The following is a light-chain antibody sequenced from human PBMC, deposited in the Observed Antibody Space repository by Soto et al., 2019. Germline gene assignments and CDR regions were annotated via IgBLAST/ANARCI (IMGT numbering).Light chain of an antibody. CDR1: QGISSY. J-gene: IGKJ4*01. CDR2: AAS. V-gene: IGKV1-9*01. Sequence: IQLTQSPSSLSASVGDRVTITCRASQGISSYLAWYQQQPGKAPKLLIYAASTLQHGVPSRFSGSGSGTDFTLTISSLQSEDFATYYCQQLNSYPLTFGGGTKVE. CDR3: QQLNSYPLT.